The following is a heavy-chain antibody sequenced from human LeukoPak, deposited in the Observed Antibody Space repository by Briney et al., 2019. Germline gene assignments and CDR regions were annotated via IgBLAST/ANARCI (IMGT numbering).Heavy chain of an antibody. Sequence: SETLSLTCAVYGGSFSGYYWSWIRQPPGKGLEWIGEINHSGSTNYNPSLKSRVTISVDTSKNQFSLKLSSVTAADTAVYYCARGYSSGWYSHYYYYGIDVWGQGTTVTVSS. CDR2: INHSGST. D-gene: IGHD6-19*01. J-gene: IGHJ6*02. V-gene: IGHV4-34*01. CDR1: GGSFSGYY. CDR3: ARGYSSGWYSHYYYYGIDV.